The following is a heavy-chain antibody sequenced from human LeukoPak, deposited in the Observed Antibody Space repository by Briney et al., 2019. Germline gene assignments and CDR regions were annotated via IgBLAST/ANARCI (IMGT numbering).Heavy chain of an antibody. CDR1: GFTFSSYW. CDR3: QRAFDI. V-gene: IGHV3-74*01. CDR2: INSDGSIR. Sequence: GGSLRLSCAASGFTFSSYWMHWVRQAPGKGLVWVSRINSDGSIRNYVDSVKGRFTISRDNSKNTLYLQMNSLRAEDTAVYYCQRAFDIWGQGTMVTVSS. J-gene: IGHJ3*02.